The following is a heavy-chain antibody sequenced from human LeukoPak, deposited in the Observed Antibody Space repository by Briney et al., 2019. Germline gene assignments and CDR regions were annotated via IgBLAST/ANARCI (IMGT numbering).Heavy chain of an antibody. V-gene: IGHV1-69*05. J-gene: IGHJ4*02. Sequence: VASVKVSCKASGGTFSSYAISWVRQAPGQGLEWMGGIIPIFGTANYAQKFQGRVTITTDESTSTAYMELSSLRSEDTAVYYCPREGPTGDIDYWGQGTLVTVSS. CDR1: GGTFSSYA. D-gene: IGHD1-26*01. CDR3: PREGPTGDIDY. CDR2: IIPIFGTA.